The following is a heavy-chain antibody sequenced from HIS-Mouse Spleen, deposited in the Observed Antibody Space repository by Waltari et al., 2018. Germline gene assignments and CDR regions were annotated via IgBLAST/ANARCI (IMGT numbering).Heavy chain of an antibody. CDR3: AREIPYSSSWYDWYFDL. CDR2: IYYSGRP. D-gene: IGHD6-13*01. Sequence: QLQLQESGPGLVKPSETLSLTCTVSGGSISSSSYYCGWIRQPPGKGLEWIGSIYYSGRPYYNPSLKSRVTISVDTSKNQFSLKLSSVTAADTAVYYCAREIPYSSSWYDWYFDLWGRGTLVTVSS. J-gene: IGHJ2*01. V-gene: IGHV4-39*07. CDR1: GGSISSSSYY.